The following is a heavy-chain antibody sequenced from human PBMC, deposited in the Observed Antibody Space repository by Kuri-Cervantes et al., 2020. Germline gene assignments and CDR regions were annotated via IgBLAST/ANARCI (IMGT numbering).Heavy chain of an antibody. CDR3: AKDGAITFGGATSFDY. Sequence: SLKISCAASGFTFDDYAMHRVRQAPGKGLEWVSGISWNRGSIGYADSVKGRFTISRDTAKNSLYLQMNSLRAEDTAVYYCAKDGAITFGGATSFDYWGQGTLVTVSS. CDR1: GFTFDDYA. D-gene: IGHD3-16*01. CDR2: ISWNRGSI. V-gene: IGHV3-9*01. J-gene: IGHJ4*02.